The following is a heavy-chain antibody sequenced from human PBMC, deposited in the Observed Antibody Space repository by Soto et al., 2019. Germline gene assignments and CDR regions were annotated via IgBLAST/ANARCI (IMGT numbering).Heavy chain of an antibody. Sequence: ASVKVSCKASGYTFTSYYMHWMRQAPGQGLEWMGIINPSGGSTSYAQKFQGRVTMTRYTSTSTVYMELSSLRSEDTAVYYCARDAQRITMVRGVRNYFDYWGQGTLVTVSS. J-gene: IGHJ4*02. CDR3: ARDAQRITMVRGVRNYFDY. V-gene: IGHV1-46*03. D-gene: IGHD3-10*01. CDR2: INPSGGST. CDR1: GYTFTSYY.